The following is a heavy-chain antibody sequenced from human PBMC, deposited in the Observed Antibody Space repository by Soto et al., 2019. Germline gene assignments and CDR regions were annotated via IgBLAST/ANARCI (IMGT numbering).Heavy chain of an antibody. Sequence: LRLSCEGSGFTFSDYYISWNRQAPGKGLEWISYSSNSGTFSRYADSVKGRFSISRDNTKNLLYLQMNSLRAEDTAVYYCARSGDNYNRLDYWGQGTPVTVSS. D-gene: IGHD1-1*01. J-gene: IGHJ4*02. V-gene: IGHV3-11*06. CDR1: GFTFSDYY. CDR3: ARSGDNYNRLDY. CDR2: SSNSGTFS.